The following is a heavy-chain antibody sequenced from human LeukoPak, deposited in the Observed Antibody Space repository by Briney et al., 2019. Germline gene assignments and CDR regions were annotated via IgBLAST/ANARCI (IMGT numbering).Heavy chain of an antibody. Sequence: GGSLRLSCAASGFSFRSYDMSWVRQAPGKGLEWVSYISSSGSSIYYADSVKGRFTISRDNAKNSLYLQMSSLRAEDTAVYYCARGTFYYESRNRYFQHWGQGTLVTVSS. V-gene: IGHV3-48*03. CDR2: ISSSGSSI. D-gene: IGHD3-22*01. CDR1: GFSFRSYD. CDR3: ARGTFYYESRNRYFQH. J-gene: IGHJ1*01.